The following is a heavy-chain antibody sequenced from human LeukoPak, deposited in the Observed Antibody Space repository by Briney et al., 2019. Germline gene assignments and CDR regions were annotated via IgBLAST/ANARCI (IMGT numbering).Heavy chain of an antibody. CDR1: GGTFSSYA. CDR3: ARVVSIAAPENWFDP. Sequence: SVTVSCKASGGTFSSYAISWVRQAPGQGLEWMGGIIPIFGTANYAQKFQGRVTITADESTSTAYMELSSLRSEDTAVYYCARVVSIAAPENWFDPWGQGTLVTVSS. V-gene: IGHV1-69*13. CDR2: IIPIFGTA. D-gene: IGHD6-13*01. J-gene: IGHJ5*02.